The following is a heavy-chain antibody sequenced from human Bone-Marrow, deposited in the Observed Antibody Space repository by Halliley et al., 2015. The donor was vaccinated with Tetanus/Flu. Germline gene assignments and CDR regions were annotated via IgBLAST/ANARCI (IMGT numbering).Heavy chain of an antibody. J-gene: IGHJ4*02. CDR3: AKDVDGSGSFYNEGFDY. V-gene: IGHV5-51*01. D-gene: IGHD3-10*01. CDR2: IYPADSDT. Sequence: IIYPADSDTKYSPSFQGRVTISVDKSTSTVYLQWGSLKASDTAMYYCAKDVDGSGSFYNEGFDYWGQGSLVTVAS.